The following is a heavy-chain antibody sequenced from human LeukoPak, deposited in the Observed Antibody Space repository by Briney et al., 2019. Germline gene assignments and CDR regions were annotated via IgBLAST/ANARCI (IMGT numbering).Heavy chain of an antibody. CDR2: IYYSGST. D-gene: IGHD1-1*01. CDR3: ARTEPSGTTSH. Sequence: SETLSLTCAVSGASISGSGCYLGWIRQPPGKGLEWIGYIYYSGSTNYNPSLKSRVTLSVDTSRNQFSLSLRSMTAADTAVYYCARTEPSGTTSHWGQGTLVTVSS. CDR1: GASISGSGCY. V-gene: IGHV4-61*05. J-gene: IGHJ4*02.